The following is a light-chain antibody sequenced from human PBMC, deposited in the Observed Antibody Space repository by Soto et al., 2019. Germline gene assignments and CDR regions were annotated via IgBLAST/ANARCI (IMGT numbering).Light chain of an antibody. Sequence: QSALTQPASVSGSPGQSITISCTGTSSDVGRYNLVSWYQQHPGKAPKLMIYEVNKRPSGVSSRFSGSKSGNTASLTISGLQAEDDSDYCCCSYGGGSTLLIFGEGTKLTVL. J-gene: IGLJ2*01. CDR2: EVN. CDR1: SSDVGRYNL. CDR3: CSYGGGSTLLI. V-gene: IGLV2-23*02.